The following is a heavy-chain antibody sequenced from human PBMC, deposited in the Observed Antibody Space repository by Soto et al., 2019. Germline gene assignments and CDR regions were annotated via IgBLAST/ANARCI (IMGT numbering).Heavy chain of an antibody. CDR1: GYTFTSYG. Sequence: QVQLVQSGAEVKKPGASVKVSCKASGYTFTSYGISWVRQAPGQGLEWMGWISAYNGNTNYAQKLQGRVTMTTDISTNTAYMELRSVRSDDTAVYYCASDVSWDTAIAQPYYYYGMDVWGQGTTVTVSS. J-gene: IGHJ6*02. D-gene: IGHD5-18*01. V-gene: IGHV1-18*04. CDR2: ISAYNGNT. CDR3: ASDVSWDTAIAQPYYYYGMDV.